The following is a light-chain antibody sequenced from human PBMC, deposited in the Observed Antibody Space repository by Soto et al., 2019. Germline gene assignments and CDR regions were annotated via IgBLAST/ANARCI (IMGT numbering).Light chain of an antibody. CDR3: AAWDDSLNGFYV. V-gene: IGLV1-44*01. Sequence: SVLPQPPSASVTPGQRVTISCSGSSSNIGSNTVNWYQQLPGTAPILLIYSNNQRPSGVPGRFSGSKSGTSASLAISGLQSEDEADYYCAAWDDSLNGFYVFGTGTKVTVL. CDR2: SNN. CDR1: SSNIGSNT. J-gene: IGLJ1*01.